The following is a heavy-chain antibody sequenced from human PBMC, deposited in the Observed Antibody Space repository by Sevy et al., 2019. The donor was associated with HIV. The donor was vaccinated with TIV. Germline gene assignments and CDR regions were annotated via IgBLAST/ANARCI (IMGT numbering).Heavy chain of an antibody. V-gene: IGHV4-38-2*02. Sequence: SETLSLTCAVSGYSISSGYYWGWIRQPPGKGLEWIGSIYHSGSTYYNPSLKSRVTISVDTSKNQFSLKLSSVTAADMAVYYCARDGQDILTGYYAAFDIWGQGTMVTVSS. D-gene: IGHD3-9*01. J-gene: IGHJ3*02. CDR2: IYHSGST. CDR1: GYSISSGYY. CDR3: ARDGQDILTGYYAAFDI.